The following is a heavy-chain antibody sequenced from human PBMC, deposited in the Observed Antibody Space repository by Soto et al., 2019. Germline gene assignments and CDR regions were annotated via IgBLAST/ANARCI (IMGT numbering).Heavy chain of an antibody. CDR3: ARDGRGSSGEEYFDY. CDR1: GFTFSSYG. D-gene: IGHD3-22*01. CDR2: IWYDGSNK. J-gene: IGHJ4*02. Sequence: GSLRLSCAASGFTFSSYGMHWVRQAPGKGLEWVAVIWYDGSNKYYADSVKGRFTISRDNSKNTLYLQMNSLRAEDTAVYYCARDGRGSSGEEYFDYWGQGTLVTVSS. V-gene: IGHV3-33*01.